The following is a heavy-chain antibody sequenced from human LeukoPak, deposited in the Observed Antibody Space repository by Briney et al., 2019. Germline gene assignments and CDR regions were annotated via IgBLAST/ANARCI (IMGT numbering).Heavy chain of an antibody. CDR1: GFTFSSYA. D-gene: IGHD3-10*01. Sequence: GGSLRLSCAASGFTFSSYAMSWVRQAPGKGLEWVSAISGSGGSTYYADSVKGRFTISRDNSKNTLYLQMNSLRAEDTAVYYCAKRNMARGQAPWFDPWGQGTLVTVSS. CDR2: ISGSGGST. J-gene: IGHJ5*02. CDR3: AKRNMARGQAPWFDP. V-gene: IGHV3-23*01.